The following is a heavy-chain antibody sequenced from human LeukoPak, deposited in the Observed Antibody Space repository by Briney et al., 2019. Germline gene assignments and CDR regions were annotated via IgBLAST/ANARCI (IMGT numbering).Heavy chain of an antibody. Sequence: GGSLRLSCAASTFTFSSYNMNWVRQAPGKGLELVSSISSSGTYIYYRDSVKGRFTISRDNAENSLYPEMNSLRVEDTAIYYCVRDRGSYRPIDYWGQGTLVTVSS. V-gene: IGHV3-21*01. CDR1: TFTFSSYN. J-gene: IGHJ4*02. D-gene: IGHD1-26*01. CDR2: ISSSGTYI. CDR3: VRDRGSYRPIDY.